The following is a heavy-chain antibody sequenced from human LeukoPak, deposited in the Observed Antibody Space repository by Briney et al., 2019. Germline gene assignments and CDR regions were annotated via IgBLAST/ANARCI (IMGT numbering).Heavy chain of an antibody. J-gene: IGHJ6*03. CDR3: ARLGRHTSPIAPAPYYYYYMDV. V-gene: IGHV5-51*01. CDR2: IYPGDSDT. Sequence: GESLKISCKGSGYSFTSYWIGWVRQMPRKGLEWMGIIYPGDSDTRYSPSFQGQVTISADKSISTAYLQWSSLKASDTAMYYCARLGRHTSPIAPAPYYYYYMDVWGKGTTVTISS. CDR1: GYSFTSYW. D-gene: IGHD1-26*01.